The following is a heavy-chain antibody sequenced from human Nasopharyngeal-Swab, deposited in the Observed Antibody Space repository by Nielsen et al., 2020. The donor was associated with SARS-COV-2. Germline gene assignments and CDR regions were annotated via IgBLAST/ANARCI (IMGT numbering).Heavy chain of an antibody. CDR2: IYYSGST. J-gene: IGHJ3*02. CDR3: ARETIPYDSSGFDAFDI. Sequence: WIRQPPGKGLEWIGYIYYSGSTYYNPSLKSRVTISVDTSKNQFSLKLSSVTAADTAVYYCARETIPYDSSGFDAFDIWGQGPMVT. V-gene: IGHV4-31*02. D-gene: IGHD3-22*01.